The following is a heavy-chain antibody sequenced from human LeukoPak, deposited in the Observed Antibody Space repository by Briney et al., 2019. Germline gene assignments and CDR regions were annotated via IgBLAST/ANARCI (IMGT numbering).Heavy chain of an antibody. D-gene: IGHD2-15*01. CDR1: GFTFSSFA. Sequence: GGSLRLSCAVSGFTFSSFAVHWVRQAPGKGLEWVAVISYDGSKTYYADSVKGRFTISRDNSKNTVYLQMNSLSTEDTAMYYCARDQSSGGRWLDYWGRGTLVTVSS. CDR3: ARDQSSGGRWLDY. J-gene: IGHJ4*02. V-gene: IGHV3-30-3*01. CDR2: ISYDGSKT.